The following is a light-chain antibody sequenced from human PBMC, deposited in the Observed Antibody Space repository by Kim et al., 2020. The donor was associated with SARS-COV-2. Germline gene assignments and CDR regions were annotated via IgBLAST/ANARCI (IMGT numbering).Light chain of an antibody. Sequence: ASVGDRVTITCRASQSISNYLNWYQQKPGKAPKLLIYAASSLQSGVPSRFSGSESGTDFTLTISSLQPEDFATYYCQQSYSTPRTFGQGTRLEIK. CDR2: AAS. CDR1: QSISNY. V-gene: IGKV1-39*01. J-gene: IGKJ5*01. CDR3: QQSYSTPRT.